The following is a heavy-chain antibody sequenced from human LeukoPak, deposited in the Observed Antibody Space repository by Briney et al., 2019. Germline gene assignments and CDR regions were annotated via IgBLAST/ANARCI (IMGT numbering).Heavy chain of an antibody. D-gene: IGHD2-15*01. J-gene: IGHJ4*02. Sequence: VASVKVSCKASGYTFTGYYMHWVRQAPGQGLEWMGRINPNSGGTNYAQKFQGRATMTRDTSISTAYMELSRLRSDDTAVCYCARDWGTYCSGGSCYSDFYYFDYWGQGTLVTVSS. CDR2: INPNSGGT. V-gene: IGHV1-2*06. CDR1: GYTFTGYY. CDR3: ARDWGTYCSGGSCYSDFYYFDY.